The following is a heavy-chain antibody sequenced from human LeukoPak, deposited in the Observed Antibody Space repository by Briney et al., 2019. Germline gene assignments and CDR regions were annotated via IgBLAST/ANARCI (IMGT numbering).Heavy chain of an antibody. Sequence: PGGSLRLSCAASGFTVSSNYMSWVRQAPGKGLEWVSVIYSGGSTYYADSVKGRFTISRDNSKNTLYLQMNSLRAEDTAVYYCARASSRGVRGVIAFAYWGQGTLVTVSS. CDR2: IYSGGST. CDR1: GFTVSSNY. CDR3: ARASSRGVRGVIAFAY. D-gene: IGHD3-10*01. V-gene: IGHV3-53*01. J-gene: IGHJ4*02.